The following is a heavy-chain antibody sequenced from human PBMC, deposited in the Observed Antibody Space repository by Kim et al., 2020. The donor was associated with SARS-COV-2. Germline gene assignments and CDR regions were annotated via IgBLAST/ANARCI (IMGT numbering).Heavy chain of an antibody. D-gene: IGHD3-22*01. CDR1: GFTFSSYG. J-gene: IGHJ4*02. CDR2: ISYDGSNK. CDR3: AKDVYYYDSSGYSPLDY. Sequence: GGSLRLSCAASGFTFSSYGMHWVRQAPGKGLEWVAVISYDGSNKYYADSVKGRFTISRDNSKNTLYLQMNSLRAEDTAVYYCAKDVYYYDSSGYSPLDYWGQGTLVTVSS. V-gene: IGHV3-30*18.